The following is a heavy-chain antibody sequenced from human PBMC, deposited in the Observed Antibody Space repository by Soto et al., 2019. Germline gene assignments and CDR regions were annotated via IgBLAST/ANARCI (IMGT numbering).Heavy chain of an antibody. CDR1: GGTFSSYA. J-gene: IGHJ6*02. CDR3: ARDVAVADYYYYGMDV. Sequence: QVQLVQSGAEVKKPGSSVKVSCTASGGTFSSYAISWVRQAPGQGLEWMGGIIPIFGTANYAQKFQGRVTITADKSTSTDYKELSKLRSDNTAVYYRARDVAVADYYYYGMDVWGQGTTVTVSS. V-gene: IGHV1-69*06. CDR2: IIPIFGTA. D-gene: IGHD6-19*01.